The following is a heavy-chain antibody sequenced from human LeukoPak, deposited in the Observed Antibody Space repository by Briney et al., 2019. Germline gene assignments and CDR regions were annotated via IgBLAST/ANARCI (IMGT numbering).Heavy chain of an antibody. V-gene: IGHV3-23*01. D-gene: IGHD1-26*01. CDR2: TSTSGGSA. Sequence: GGSLRLSCAASGFTFSNNAVSWVRQAPGKGLEWVSATSTSGGSAYYADSVKGRFTISRDNSKNTLYLQMDSLRADDTAVYYCARYSGSYYYPPAWDLWGQGTLVTVSS. CDR1: GFTFSNNA. CDR3: ARYSGSYYYPPAWDL. J-gene: IGHJ4*02.